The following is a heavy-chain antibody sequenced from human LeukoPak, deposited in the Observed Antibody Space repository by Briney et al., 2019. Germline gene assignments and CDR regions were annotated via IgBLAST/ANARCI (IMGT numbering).Heavy chain of an antibody. CDR2: INPNSGGT. J-gene: IGHJ6*02. CDR1: GYTFTGYY. CDR3: VRDRRFLEWLPQADAYYYGMDV. D-gene: IGHD3-3*01. V-gene: IGHV1-2*02. Sequence: ASVKVSCKASGYTFTGYYMHWVRQAPGQGLEWMGWINPNSGGTNYAQKFQGRVTMTRDTSISTAYMELSRLRSDDTAVYYCVRDRRFLEWLPQADAYYYGMDVWGQGTTVTVSS.